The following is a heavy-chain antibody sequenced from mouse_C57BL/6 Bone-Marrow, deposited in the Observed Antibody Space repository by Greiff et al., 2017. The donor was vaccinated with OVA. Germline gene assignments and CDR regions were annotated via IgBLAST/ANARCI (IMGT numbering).Heavy chain of an antibody. D-gene: IGHD1-1*01. CDR3: SYYGSSCWYFDV. CDR1: GFNIKDYY. J-gene: IGHJ1*03. CDR2: IDPEDGET. Sequence: VQLKESGAELVKPGASVKLSCTASGFNIKDYYMHWVKQRPEQGLEWIGRIDPEDGETKYAPKFQGKATITADTSSNTAYLQLSSLTSEDTAVYYCSYYGSSCWYFDVWGTGTTVTVSS. V-gene: IGHV14-2*01.